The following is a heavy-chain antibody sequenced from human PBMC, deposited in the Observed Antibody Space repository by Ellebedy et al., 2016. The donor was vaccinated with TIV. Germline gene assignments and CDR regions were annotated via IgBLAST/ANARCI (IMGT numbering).Heavy chain of an antibody. V-gene: IGHV3-48*04. CDR2: LSGSGTTI. J-gene: IGHJ4*02. CDR1: GFPFSSYA. CDR3: ARPDYSSLDY. D-gene: IGHD6-13*01. Sequence: GGSLRLXXAASGFPFSSYAMSWVRQAPGKGLEWISYLSGSGTTIYHADSVKGRFTISRDNAKNSLYLQMNSLRAEDTAVYYCARPDYSSLDYWGQGTLVTVSS.